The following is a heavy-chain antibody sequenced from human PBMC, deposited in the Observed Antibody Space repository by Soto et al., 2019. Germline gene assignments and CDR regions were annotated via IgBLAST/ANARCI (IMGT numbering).Heavy chain of an antibody. CDR2: ISSSSSTI. Sequence: EVQLVESGGGLVQPGGSLRLSCAASGFTFSSYSMNWVRQAPGKGLEWVSYISSSSSTIYYADSVKGRFTISRDNAKNSLYLQMNSLRAEDTAVYYCARGVGYCSGGSCYFDYWGQGTLVTVSS. CDR3: ARGVGYCSGGSCYFDY. D-gene: IGHD2-15*01. J-gene: IGHJ4*02. V-gene: IGHV3-48*01. CDR1: GFTFSSYS.